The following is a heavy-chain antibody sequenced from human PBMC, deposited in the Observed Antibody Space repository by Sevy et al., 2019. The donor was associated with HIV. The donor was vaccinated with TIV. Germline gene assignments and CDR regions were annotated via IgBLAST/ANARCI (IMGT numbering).Heavy chain of an antibody. V-gene: IGHV3-23*01. D-gene: IGHD2-8*01. J-gene: IGHJ4*02. CDR1: GFTFNRYS. CDR2: LTFSCGEI. CDR3: AGERCTKPHDY. Sequence: GGSLRLSCAASGFTFNRYSMSWVRQPPGKGLEWVATLTFSCGEINYADSVKGRFTISRDNSKNSFYLQMNNLRAEDTVLYFWAGERCTKPHDYWGQGTLVTVSS.